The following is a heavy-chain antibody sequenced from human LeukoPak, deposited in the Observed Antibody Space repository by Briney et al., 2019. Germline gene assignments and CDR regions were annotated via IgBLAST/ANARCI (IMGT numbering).Heavy chain of an antibody. CDR1: GFTFSSYG. V-gene: IGHV3-30*18. CDR2: ISYDGSNK. CDR3: AKGMVNSSGYYYYYYYGMDV. J-gene: IGHJ6*02. D-gene: IGHD3-22*01. Sequence: GGSLRLSCAASGFTFSSYGMHWVRQAPGKGLEWVAVISYDGSNKYYADSVKGRFTISRDNSKNTLYLQMNSLRAEDTAVYYCAKGMVNSSGYYYYYYYGMDVWGQGTTVTVSS.